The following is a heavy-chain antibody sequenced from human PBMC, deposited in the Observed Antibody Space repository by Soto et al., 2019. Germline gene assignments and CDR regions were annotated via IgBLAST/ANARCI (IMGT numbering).Heavy chain of an antibody. Sequence: QVQLQESGPGLVKPSETLSLTCTVSGGSVSSDSYYWSWIRQPPGKGLEWIGYIYYSGSTNYNPSLKSRVTISVDTSKNQFSLKLSSVTAADTAVYYCARGIAGWYQGRYYYGMDVWGQGTTVTVSS. D-gene: IGHD6-19*01. J-gene: IGHJ6*02. CDR2: IYYSGST. CDR1: GGSVSSDSYY. CDR3: ARGIAGWYQGRYYYGMDV. V-gene: IGHV4-61*01.